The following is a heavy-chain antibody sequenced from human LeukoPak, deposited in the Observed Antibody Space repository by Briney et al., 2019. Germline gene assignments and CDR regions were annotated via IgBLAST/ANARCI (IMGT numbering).Heavy chain of an antibody. D-gene: IGHD6-13*01. CDR3: ARSSIIAAAGPYYFDY. J-gene: IGHJ4*02. CDR1: GYTFTGYY. Sequence: GASVKVSCKASGYTFTGYYMHWVRQAPGQGLEWMGWINPNSGGTNYAQKFQGRVTMTRDTSISTAYMELSRLRSDDTAVYYCARSSIIAAAGPYYFDYWGQGTLVTVCS. V-gene: IGHV1-2*02. CDR2: INPNSGGT.